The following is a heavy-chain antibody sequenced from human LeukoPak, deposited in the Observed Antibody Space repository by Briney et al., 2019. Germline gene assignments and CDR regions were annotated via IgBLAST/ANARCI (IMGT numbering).Heavy chain of an antibody. CDR3: ARDAGALDI. CDR2: INPNSGGT. J-gene: IGHJ3*02. V-gene: IGHV1-2*06. CDR1: GYTFTGYY. Sequence: ASVKVSCKASGYTFTGYYMHWVRQAPGQGLEWMGRINPNSGGTNHAQKFQGRVTMTRDTSITTAYTELSRLTSDDTAVYYCARDAGALDIWGQGTMVTVSS.